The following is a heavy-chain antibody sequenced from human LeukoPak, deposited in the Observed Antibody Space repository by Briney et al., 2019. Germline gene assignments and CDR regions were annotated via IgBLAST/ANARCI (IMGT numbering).Heavy chain of an antibody. Sequence: GGSLRLSCAASGFTFSSYAMHWVRQAPGKGLEWVAVISYDGSNKYYADSVKGRFTISRDNSKNTLYLQMNSLRAEDTAVYYCARDVTGSSWTDYWGQGTLVTVSS. D-gene: IGHD6-13*01. V-gene: IGHV3-30-3*01. J-gene: IGHJ4*02. CDR3: ARDVTGSSWTDY. CDR1: GFTFSSYA. CDR2: ISYDGSNK.